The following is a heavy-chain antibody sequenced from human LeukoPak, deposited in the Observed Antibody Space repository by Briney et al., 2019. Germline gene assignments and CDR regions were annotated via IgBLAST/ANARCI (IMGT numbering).Heavy chain of an antibody. V-gene: IGHV3-21*01. Sequence: NPGGSLRLSCAASGFTFSSYEMNWVRQAPGKGLEWVSSISRSSNYKYYADSVKGRFTISRDNAKNSLYLQMNSLRAEDTALYYCASSRYDSSGYYGIIDYWGQGTLVTVSS. CDR2: ISRSSNYK. CDR3: ASSRYDSSGYYGIIDY. J-gene: IGHJ4*02. D-gene: IGHD3-22*01. CDR1: GFTFSSYE.